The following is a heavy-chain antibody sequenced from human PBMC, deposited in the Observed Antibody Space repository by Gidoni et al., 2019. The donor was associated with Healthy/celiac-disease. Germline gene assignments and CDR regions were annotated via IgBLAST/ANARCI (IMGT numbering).Heavy chain of an antibody. CDR1: GFTFDDYA. Sequence: EVQLVESGGGLVQPGSSLRLSCAASGFTFDDYAMHWVRQAPGKGLEWVSGIIWNSGSIGYADSVKGRFTISRDNAKNSLYLQMNSLRAEDTALYYCAKDTRRYYDSSGYHDYWGQGTLVTVSS. V-gene: IGHV3-9*01. CDR3: AKDTRRYYDSSGYHDY. CDR2: IIWNSGSI. J-gene: IGHJ4*02. D-gene: IGHD3-22*01.